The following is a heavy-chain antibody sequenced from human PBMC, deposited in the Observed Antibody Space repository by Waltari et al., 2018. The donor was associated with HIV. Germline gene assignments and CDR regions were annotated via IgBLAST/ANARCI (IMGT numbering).Heavy chain of an antibody. CDR2: IRPDGNDK. CDR1: GFTFIGYW. D-gene: IGHD6-13*01. V-gene: IGHV3-7*01. CDR3: ARGGGAAAGTVDY. Sequence: EVQLVESGGGLVQPGGSLRLSCAASGFTFIGYWRSWVRQAPGKGLEWVANIRPDGNDKYYVDSVKGRFTISRDNVKNSLYLQMNTLRAEDTAVYYCARGGGAAAGTVDYWGQGTLVTVSS. J-gene: IGHJ4*02.